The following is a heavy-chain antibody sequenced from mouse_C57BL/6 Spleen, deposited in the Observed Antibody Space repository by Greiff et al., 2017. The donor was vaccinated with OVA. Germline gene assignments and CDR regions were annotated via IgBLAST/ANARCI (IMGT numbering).Heavy chain of an antibody. V-gene: IGHV5-9-1*02. Sequence: DVQLVESGAGLVKPGGSLKLSCAASGFTFSSYAMSWVRQTPEKRLEWVAYISSGGDYIYYADTVKGRFTISRDNARNTLYLQMSSLKSEDTAMYYCTRDEGWFAYWGQGTLVTVSA. CDR3: TRDEGWFAY. J-gene: IGHJ3*01. CDR2: ISSGGDYI. CDR1: GFTFSSYA.